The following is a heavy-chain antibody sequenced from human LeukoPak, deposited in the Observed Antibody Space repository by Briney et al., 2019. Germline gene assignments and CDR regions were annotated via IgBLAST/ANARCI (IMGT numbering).Heavy chain of an antibody. CDR1: GYTFTGYY. CDR2: INLNSGGT. Sequence: ASVKVSCKASGYTFTGYYMHWVRQAPGQGLEWMGWINLNSGGTNYAQKFQGRVTMTRDTSISTAYMELSRLRSDDTAVYYCAREVGGYCSGGSCYFDYWGQGTLVTVSS. V-gene: IGHV1-2*02. J-gene: IGHJ4*02. CDR3: AREVGGYCSGGSCYFDY. D-gene: IGHD2-15*01.